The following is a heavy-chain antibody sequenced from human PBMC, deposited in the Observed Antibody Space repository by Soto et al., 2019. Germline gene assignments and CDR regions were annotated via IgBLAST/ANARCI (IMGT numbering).Heavy chain of an antibody. V-gene: IGHV4-31*03. Sequence: PSSTXSLTCTFSHCSVIIDPFYWTWIRQHPGKGLEWIGYIYYRGKTYYRPSLKSRVSISIDTSQNQFSLRLNSVTAADTAVYYCERSGYGRSEFEKWGQGTLVKVYS. D-gene: IGHD2-15*01. CDR1: HCSVIIDPFY. CDR3: ERSGYGRSEFEK. J-gene: IGHJ4*01. CDR2: IYYRGKT.